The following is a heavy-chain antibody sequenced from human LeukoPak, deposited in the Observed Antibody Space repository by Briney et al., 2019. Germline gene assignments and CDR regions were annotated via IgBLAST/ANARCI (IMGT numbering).Heavy chain of an antibody. D-gene: IGHD3-16*01. CDR2: INPNSGGT. CDR1: GYSFTDYF. Sequence: GASVKVSCKASGYSFTDYFIHWVRQAPGQGLEWMGWINPNSGGTNYAQKFQGRVTMTRDTSISTAYMELSRLRSDDTAVYHCAGGPPLSDYYYYYMDVWGKGTTVTISS. V-gene: IGHV1-2*02. J-gene: IGHJ6*03. CDR3: AGGPPLSDYYYYYMDV.